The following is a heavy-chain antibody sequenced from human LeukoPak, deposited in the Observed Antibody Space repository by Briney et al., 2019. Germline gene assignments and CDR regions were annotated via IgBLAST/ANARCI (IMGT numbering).Heavy chain of an antibody. V-gene: IGHV3-20*04. D-gene: IGHD3-22*01. CDR2: INWNGGSA. Sequence: GGSLRLSCAASGFTFSTFAMIWVRQPPGKGLEWVSGINWNGGSAGYADSMKGRFTISRDNAKNSLYLQMNSLRAEDTALYYCARHTYYYDSSGYHQRGAAFDIWGQGTMVTVSS. CDR3: ARHTYYYDSSGYHQRGAAFDI. J-gene: IGHJ3*02. CDR1: GFTFSTFA.